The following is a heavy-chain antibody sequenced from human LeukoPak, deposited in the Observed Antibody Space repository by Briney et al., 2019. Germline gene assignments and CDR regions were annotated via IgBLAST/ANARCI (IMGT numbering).Heavy chain of an antibody. V-gene: IGHV4-39*01. CDR3: ARPAGGYSYGSLDY. Sequence: SETLSLTCTVSGDSISSGDYYWSWIRQPPGKGLEWIGSIYYSGSTYYNPSLKSRVTISVDTSKNQFSLKLSSVTAADTAVYYCARPAGGYSYGSLDYWGQGTLVTVSS. CDR2: IYYSGST. CDR1: GDSISSGDYY. D-gene: IGHD5-18*01. J-gene: IGHJ4*02.